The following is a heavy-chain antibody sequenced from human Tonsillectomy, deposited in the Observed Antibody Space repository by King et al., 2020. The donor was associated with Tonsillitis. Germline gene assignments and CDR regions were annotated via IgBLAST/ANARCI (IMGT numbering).Heavy chain of an antibody. CDR3: ASISEGHDHGTCAHYASNCFDP. V-gene: IGHV4-34*01. D-gene: IGHD4/OR15-4a*01. Sequence: VQLQQWGAGLLKPSATLSLTCAVYGGSFSDYYWSWMRQPPGKGLEWIGETNHTGSTNYNPSLKSRVTISVDTSKNQFSLKLSSVTAADTAVYYCASISEGHDHGTCAHYASNCFDPWGQGTLVTVSS. J-gene: IGHJ5*02. CDR2: TNHTGST. CDR1: GGSFSDYY.